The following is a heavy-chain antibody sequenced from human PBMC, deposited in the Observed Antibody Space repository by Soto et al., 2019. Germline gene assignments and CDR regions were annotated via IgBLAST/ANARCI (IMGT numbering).Heavy chain of an antibody. J-gene: IGHJ5*02. Sequence: PGGSRRLSCAASGFTFSSYGMHWVSQAPGKGLEWVAVISYDGSNKYYADSVKGRFTISRDNSKNTLCLQMNSLRAEDTAAYYCAKDFSTWYNWFDPWGQGTLVTVSS. D-gene: IGHD2-2*01. CDR2: ISYDGSNK. V-gene: IGHV3-30*18. CDR1: GFTFSSYG. CDR3: AKDFSTWYNWFDP.